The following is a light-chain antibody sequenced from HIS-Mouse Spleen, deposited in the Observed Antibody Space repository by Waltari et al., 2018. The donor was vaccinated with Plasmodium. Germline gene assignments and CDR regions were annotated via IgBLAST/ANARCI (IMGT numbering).Light chain of an antibody. J-gene: IGKJ1*01. V-gene: IGKV3-20*01. CDR1: QSVSSSY. Sequence: EIVLTPSPGTLSLSPGERANLSCRASQSVSSSYLAWYQQKPGQAPRLLIYGASSRATGIPDRFSGSGSGTDFTLTISRLEPEDFAVYYCQQYGSSSWTFGQGTKVEIK. CDR3: QQYGSSSWT. CDR2: GAS.